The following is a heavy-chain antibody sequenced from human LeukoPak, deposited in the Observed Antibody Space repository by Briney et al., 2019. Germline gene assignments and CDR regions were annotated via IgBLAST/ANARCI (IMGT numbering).Heavy chain of an antibody. CDR2: IKSKTDGGTT. J-gene: IGHJ4*02. D-gene: IGHD2-15*01. CDR1: GFNFGSYS. Sequence: GGSLRLSCAASGFNFGSYSMTWVRQAPGKGLEWVGRIKSKTDGGTTDYAAPVKGRFTISRDDSKNTLYLQMNSLKTEDTAVYYCTTLPYCSGGSCSRLFDYWGQGTLVTVSS. V-gene: IGHV3-15*01. CDR3: TTLPYCSGGSCSRLFDY.